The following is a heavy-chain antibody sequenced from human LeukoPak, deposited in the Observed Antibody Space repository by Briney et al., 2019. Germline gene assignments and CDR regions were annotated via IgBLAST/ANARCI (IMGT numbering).Heavy chain of an antibody. D-gene: IGHD6-6*01. V-gene: IGHV3-15*01. CDR1: GLTFSNAW. J-gene: IGHJ4*02. CDR2: IKSETDGGTT. Sequence: GGSLRLSCAASGLTFSNAWMTWVRQAPGKGLEWVGRIKSETDGGTTGYAAPVKGRFTFSRDDSKNTLYLQMNSLRAEDTAVYYCAKESGTAARRMWVFDYWGQGSLVIVSS. CDR3: AKESGTAARRMWVFDY.